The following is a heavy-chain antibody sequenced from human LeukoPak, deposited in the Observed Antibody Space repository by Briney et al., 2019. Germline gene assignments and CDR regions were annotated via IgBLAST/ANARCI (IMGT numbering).Heavy chain of an antibody. V-gene: IGHV4-4*09. CDR3: ASASPLRGNWFDP. CDR2: IYTSGST. CDR1: GGPISSYY. Sequence: PSETLSLTCTVSGGPISSYYWSWIRQPPGKGLEWIGYIYTSGSTNYNPSLKSRVTISVDTSKNQFSLKLSSVTAADTAVYYCASASPLRGNWFDPWGQGTLVTVSS. J-gene: IGHJ5*02.